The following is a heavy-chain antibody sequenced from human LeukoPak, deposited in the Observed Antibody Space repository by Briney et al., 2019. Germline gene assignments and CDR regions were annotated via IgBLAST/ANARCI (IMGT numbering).Heavy chain of an antibody. J-gene: IGHJ5*02. D-gene: IGHD3-10*01. Sequence: GESLKISCQGSGYIFSTYWIAWVGQMPGKGLEWMGIIYPSDSDTKYNPSFQGRVTISTDKSINTAYLQWNNLQASDTAVYYCARQAVRGAPNFFDPWGQGTLVTVSS. CDR2: IYPSDSDT. V-gene: IGHV5-51*01. CDR3: ARQAVRGAPNFFDP. CDR1: GYIFSTYW.